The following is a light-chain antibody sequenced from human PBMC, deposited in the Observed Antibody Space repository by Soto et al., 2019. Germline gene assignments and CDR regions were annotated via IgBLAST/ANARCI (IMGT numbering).Light chain of an antibody. CDR3: SSYAGSNFVV. V-gene: IGLV2-8*01. Sequence: QSVLTQPPSASGSPGQSVTISCTGTSSDVGGYNYVSWYQQHPGKAPKLMIYEVSKRPSGVPDRFSGSKSGYTASLTVSGLQAEDEADYDCSSYAGSNFVVFGGGTKLTVL. CDR1: SSDVGGYNY. J-gene: IGLJ2*01. CDR2: EVS.